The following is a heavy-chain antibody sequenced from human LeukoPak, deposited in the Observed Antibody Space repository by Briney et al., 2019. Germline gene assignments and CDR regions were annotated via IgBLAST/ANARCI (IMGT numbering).Heavy chain of an antibody. CDR1: GGSISSGGYS. Sequence: PSQTLSLTCAVSGGSISSGGYSWSWIRQPPGKGLEWIGYIYYSGSTNYNPSLKSRVTISVDTSKNQFSLKLSSVTAADTAVYYCARVHANYYDSSGYSNDAFDIWGQGTMVTVSS. J-gene: IGHJ3*02. V-gene: IGHV4-61*08. CDR3: ARVHANYYDSSGYSNDAFDI. CDR2: IYYSGST. D-gene: IGHD3-22*01.